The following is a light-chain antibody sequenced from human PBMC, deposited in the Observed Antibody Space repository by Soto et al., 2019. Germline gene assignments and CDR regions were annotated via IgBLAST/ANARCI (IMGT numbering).Light chain of an antibody. J-gene: IGKJ3*01. CDR3: QQYNGWPPL. CDR2: GAS. Sequence: ERVMTQSPATLSVSPGERATLSCRASQSLSSNLAWYQQKPGQAPRLLNYGASTRATGIPARFSGSGSGTEFTLTISSLQSEDFAVYYCQQYNGWPPLFGPGTKVDIK. CDR1: QSLSSN. V-gene: IGKV3-15*01.